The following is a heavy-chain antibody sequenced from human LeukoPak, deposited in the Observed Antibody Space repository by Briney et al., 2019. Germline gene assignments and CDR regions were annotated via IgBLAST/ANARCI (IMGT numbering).Heavy chain of an antibody. D-gene: IGHD3-22*01. Sequence: KSSETLSLTCTVSGGSISSGGHYWSWIRQHPAKGLEWIAYIYFSGSTYYNPSLKSRVIISIDTSKNQFSLNLNSVTAADTAVYFCARDLVASDSSGSYFYYYGMDVWGQGTTVTVSS. J-gene: IGHJ6*02. CDR2: IYFSGST. CDR1: GGSISSGGHY. CDR3: ARDLVASDSSGSYFYYYGMDV. V-gene: IGHV4-31*03.